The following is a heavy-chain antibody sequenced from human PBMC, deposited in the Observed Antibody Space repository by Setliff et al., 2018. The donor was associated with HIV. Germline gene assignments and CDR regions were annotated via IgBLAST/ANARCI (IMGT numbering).Heavy chain of an antibody. CDR1: GFTFSSYA. CDR3: VKPYTGYYYDGSVYDDF. J-gene: IGHJ4*02. CDR2: ISGSGGST. V-gene: IGHV3-23*01. D-gene: IGHD3-22*01. Sequence: PGGSLRLSCAASGFTFSSYAMTWVRQAPGKGLEWVSAISGSGGSTYYADSVKGRFIISRDNSKNTLYLQMNSLRAQDTAIYYCVKPYTGYYYDGSVYDDFWGQGTLVTVSS.